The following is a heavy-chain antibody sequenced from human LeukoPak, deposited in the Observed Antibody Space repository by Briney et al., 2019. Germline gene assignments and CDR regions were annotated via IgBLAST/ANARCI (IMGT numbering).Heavy chain of an antibody. V-gene: IGHV3-30-3*01. CDR3: ASDIGGSRHFDY. Sequence: GGSLRLSCAASGFTFSSYAMHWVRQAPGKGLEWVAVISYDGSNKYYADSVKGRFTISRDNSKNTLYLQMNSLRAEDTAVYYCASDIGGSRHFDYWGQGTLVTVSS. D-gene: IGHD2-15*01. CDR2: ISYDGSNK. CDR1: GFTFSSYA. J-gene: IGHJ4*02.